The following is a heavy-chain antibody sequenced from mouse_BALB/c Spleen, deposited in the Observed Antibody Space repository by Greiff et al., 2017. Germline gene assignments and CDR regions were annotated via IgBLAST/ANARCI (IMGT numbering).Heavy chain of an antibody. CDR2: IRLKSNNYAT. D-gene: IGHD2-1*01. CDR1: GFTFSNYW. Sequence: EVQGVESGGGLVQPGGSMKLSCVASGFTFSNYWMNWVRQSPEKGLEWVAEIRLKSNNYATHYAESVKGRFTISRDDSKSSVYLQMNNLRAEDTGIYYCTRLGDYYGNYEGYYYAMDYWGQGTSVTVSS. V-gene: IGHV6-6*02. CDR3: TRLGDYYGNYEGYYYAMDY. J-gene: IGHJ4*01.